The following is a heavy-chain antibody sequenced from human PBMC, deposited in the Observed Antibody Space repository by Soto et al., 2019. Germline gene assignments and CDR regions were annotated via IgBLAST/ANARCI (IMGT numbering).Heavy chain of an antibody. V-gene: IGHV1-18*01. Sequence: QVQLVQSGAEVKKPGASVKVSCKASGYTFTTYAISWVRQAPGQGLEWMGWISAYNGNTNYAQKLQRRVTMTTDTSRSTAYMERRGLRSVDTAVYYCARDGPPLFDWGQGTLVTVSS. CDR1: GYTFTTYA. J-gene: IGHJ4*02. CDR3: ARDGPPLFD. CDR2: ISAYNGNT. D-gene: IGHD3-10*02.